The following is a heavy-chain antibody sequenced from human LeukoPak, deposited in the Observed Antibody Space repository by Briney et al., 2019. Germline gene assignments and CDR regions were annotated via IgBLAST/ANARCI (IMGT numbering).Heavy chain of an antibody. CDR3: AREAPGGSGWTYFDY. J-gene: IGHJ4*02. D-gene: IGHD6-19*01. Sequence: SETLSLTCAVSGGSVTGHYWDWIRHPPGKGLEWIGYIYASGSANYHPSLKSRVTISLDTSQNHVSLRLTSVTADDTAVYYCAREAPGGSGWTYFDYWGQGSLVTVS. CDR2: IYASGSA. CDR1: GGSVTGHY. V-gene: IGHV4-59*02.